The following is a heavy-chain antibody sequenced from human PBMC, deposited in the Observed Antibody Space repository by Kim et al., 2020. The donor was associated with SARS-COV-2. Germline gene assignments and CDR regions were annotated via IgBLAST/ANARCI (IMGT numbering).Heavy chain of an antibody. Sequence: GGSLRLSCAASGFTFSTYYMTWVRQAPGKGLEWVSTISTRSTFIYYADSVRGRFTISRDSARNSLFLQMSSLRAEDTAVYYCARVSDSSTSVEYHMDVWGKGTTVTVAS. CDR2: ISTRSTFI. J-gene: IGHJ6*03. D-gene: IGHD6-6*01. V-gene: IGHV3-21*06. CDR3: ARVSDSSTSVEYHMDV. CDR1: GFTFSTYY.